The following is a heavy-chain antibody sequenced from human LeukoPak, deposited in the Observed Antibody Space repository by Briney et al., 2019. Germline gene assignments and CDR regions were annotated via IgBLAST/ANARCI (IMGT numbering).Heavy chain of an antibody. CDR3: ARDFLTYAHSKPASEF. CDR2: IIPKFGTS. Sequence: ASVKVSCKASGGTFSTYAINWVRQAPGQGLEWMGRIIPKFGTSNYAQRFQGRVLITADKSTSTVYMELNSLRSEDTAVYYCARDFLTYAHSKPASEFWGQGTLVTVSS. V-gene: IGHV1-69*06. D-gene: IGHD2-8*01. J-gene: IGHJ4*02. CDR1: GGTFSTYA.